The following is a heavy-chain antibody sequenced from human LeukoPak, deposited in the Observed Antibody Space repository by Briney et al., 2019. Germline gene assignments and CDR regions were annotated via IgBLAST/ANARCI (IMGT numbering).Heavy chain of an antibody. Sequence: SETLSLTCTVSGGSISSGSYYWSWIRQPAGKGLEWIGRIYTSGSTNYNPSLKSRVTISVDTSKNQFSLKLSSVTAADTAVYYCARDQSSSWRRDKDYYFDYWGQGTLVTVSS. CDR3: ARDQSSSWRRDKDYYFDY. CDR2: IYTSGST. CDR1: GGSISSGSYY. J-gene: IGHJ4*02. V-gene: IGHV4-61*02. D-gene: IGHD6-13*01.